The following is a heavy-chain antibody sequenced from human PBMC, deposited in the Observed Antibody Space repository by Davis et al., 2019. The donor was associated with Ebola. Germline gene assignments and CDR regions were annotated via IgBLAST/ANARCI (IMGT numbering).Heavy chain of an antibody. CDR3: ARDIGEIHY. V-gene: IGHV4-59*12. Sequence: MPSETLSLTCTVSGTSIRPYYWSWIRQPPGKGLEWIGYIYYSGSTDYNPSLKSRVTISVDTSKNQFSLNLSSVTAADTAVYYCARDIGEIHYWGQGTLVTVSS. CDR1: GTSIRPYY. CDR2: IYYSGST. D-gene: IGHD3-10*01. J-gene: IGHJ4*02.